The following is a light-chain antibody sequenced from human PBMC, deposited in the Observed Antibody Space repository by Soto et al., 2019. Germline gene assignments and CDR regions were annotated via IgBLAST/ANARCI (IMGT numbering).Light chain of an antibody. CDR1: DSISSW. J-gene: IGKJ1*01. Sequence: DIQMTQSPSTLSAFVGDRVTTTCRASDSISSWLAWYQQKPGKAPKLLIYKASTLKSGVPSRFSGSGSGTEFTLTISSLQPDDFATYYCQQYNSYSRTFGQGTKVDI. CDR2: KAS. V-gene: IGKV1-5*03. CDR3: QQYNSYSRT.